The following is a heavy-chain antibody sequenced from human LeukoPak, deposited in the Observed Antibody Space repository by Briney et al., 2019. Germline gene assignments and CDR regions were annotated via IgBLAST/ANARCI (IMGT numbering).Heavy chain of an antibody. D-gene: IGHD3-10*01. CDR1: GYTFTGYY. V-gene: IGHV1-2*02. CDR3: ARVGALLWFGELSFDP. J-gene: IGHJ5*02. CDR2: INPNSGGT. Sequence: GASVKVSCKASGYTFTGYYMHWVRQAPGQGLEWMGWINPNSGGTNYAQKLQGRVTMTTDTSTSTAYMELRSLRSDDTAVYYCARVGALLWFGELSFDPWGQGTLVTVSS.